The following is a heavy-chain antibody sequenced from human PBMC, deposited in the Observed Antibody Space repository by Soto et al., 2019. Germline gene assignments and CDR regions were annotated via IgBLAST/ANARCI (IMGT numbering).Heavy chain of an antibody. CDR2: ISAYNGNT. CDR1: GYTFTSYG. D-gene: IGHD6-6*01. CDR3: AREGEGIAARRVYYYYGMDV. Sequence: QVQLVQSGAEVKKPGASVKVSCKASGYTFTSYGISWVRQAPGQGLEWMGWISAYNGNTNYAQKLQGRVTMTTDTSTSIAYMELRSLRSDDTAVYYCAREGEGIAARRVYYYYGMDVWGQGTTVTVSS. V-gene: IGHV1-18*01. J-gene: IGHJ6*02.